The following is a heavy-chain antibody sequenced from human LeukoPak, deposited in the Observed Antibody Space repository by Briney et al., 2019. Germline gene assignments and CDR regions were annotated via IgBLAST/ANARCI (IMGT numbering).Heavy chain of an antibody. D-gene: IGHD3-10*01. CDR2: IWYDGSNK. CDR3: AKDLTVLLWFGEDY. J-gene: IGHJ4*02. V-gene: IGHV3-33*06. Sequence: GRSLRLSCAASGFTFSSYGMHWVRQAPGKGLEWVAVIWYDGSNKYYADSVKGRFTISRDNSKNTLYLQMNSLRAEDTAVYYCAKDLTVLLWFGEDYWGQGTLVTVSS. CDR1: GFTFSSYG.